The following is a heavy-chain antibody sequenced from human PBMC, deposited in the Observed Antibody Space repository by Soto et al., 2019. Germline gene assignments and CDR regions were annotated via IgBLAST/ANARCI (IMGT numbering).Heavy chain of an antibody. J-gene: IGHJ4*02. CDR2: IIPIFGTA. D-gene: IGHD1-26*01. CDR1: VGAFSSYA. CDR3: ARSDEAGSYSGSYTFDY. Sequence: QVQLGQSGAEVKKPGSSVKVSCKASVGAFSSYAISWVRQAPGQGLEWMGGIIPIFGTANYAQKFQGRVTITADESTSTAYMELSSLRSEDTAVYYCARSDEAGSYSGSYTFDYWGQGTLVTVSS. V-gene: IGHV1-69*01.